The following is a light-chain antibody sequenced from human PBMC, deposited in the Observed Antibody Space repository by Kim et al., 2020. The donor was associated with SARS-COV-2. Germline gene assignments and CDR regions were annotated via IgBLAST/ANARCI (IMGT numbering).Light chain of an antibody. CDR1: QSVSNY. CDR2: RAS. J-gene: IGKJ3*01. V-gene: IGKV3-11*01. CDR3: HHSDSWRGT. Sequence: EIVLTQSPATLSLSPGERATLSCRASQSVSNYLAWYQQKPGQAPRLLIYRASNRATGIPARFSGSGSGTGFTLSISSLQPEDFAVYYCHHSDSWRGTFGPGTKVGIK.